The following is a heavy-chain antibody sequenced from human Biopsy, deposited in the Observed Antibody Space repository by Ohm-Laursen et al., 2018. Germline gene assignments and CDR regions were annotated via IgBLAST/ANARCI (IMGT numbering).Heavy chain of an antibody. J-gene: IGHJ5*02. CDR1: GDSIGSGVYY. V-gene: IGHV4-31*01. CDR3: ARAPYVSGSFGWFDP. CDR2: ISSGGYR. D-gene: IGHD3-10*01. Sequence: TLSLTCTVSGDSIGSGVYYWNWFRQHPEKGLEWIGYISSGGYRKYTPSLQSLITISMDTSRNQFSLRLNSVTSADTAVYYCARAPYVSGSFGWFDPWGQGIVVTVSS.